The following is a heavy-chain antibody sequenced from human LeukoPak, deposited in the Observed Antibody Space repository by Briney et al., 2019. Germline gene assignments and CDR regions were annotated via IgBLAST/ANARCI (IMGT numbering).Heavy chain of an antibody. V-gene: IGHV4-34*01. D-gene: IGHD1-1*01. CDR2: IHHSGTT. CDR3: ARGRLDGYYFDY. CDR1: GASLSDYY. J-gene: IGHJ4*02. Sequence: NTSETLSLTCVVYGASLSDYYWTWIRQPPGKGLEWIGEIHHSGTTSYKPSLRSRVTISGDTSKNQFSLILRSVTAADTAVYYCARGRLDGYYFDYWGRGALATVSS.